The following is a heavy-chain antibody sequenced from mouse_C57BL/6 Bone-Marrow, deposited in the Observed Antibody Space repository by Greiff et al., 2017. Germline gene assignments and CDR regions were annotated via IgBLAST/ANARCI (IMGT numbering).Heavy chain of an antibody. D-gene: IGHD2-5*01. CDR2: ISSGGSDT. V-gene: IGHV5-6*02. Sequence: EVMLVESGGDLVKPGGSLKLSCAASGFTFSSYGMSWVRQTPDKRLEWVATISSGGSDTYYTDSVKGRVTISRDKATNTLYLQLISLMSEDTAMDYCSRRDYSKDYYAMDYWGQGTSVTVSS. CDR1: GFTFSSYG. J-gene: IGHJ4*01. CDR3: SRRDYSKDYYAMDY.